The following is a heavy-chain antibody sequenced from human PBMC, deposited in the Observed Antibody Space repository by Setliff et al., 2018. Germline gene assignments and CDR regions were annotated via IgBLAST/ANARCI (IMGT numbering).Heavy chain of an antibody. V-gene: IGHV3-7*01. J-gene: IGHJ3*02. Sequence: PGGSLRLSCAASGLTLTSCCMSWVRQAPGKGLEWVADIKQDGSTKYYLDSVKGRFTISRDNAKRSLYLQMNGLRADDTGVYYCVRDDADNYDAFDNWGQGTLVTVSS. CDR1: GLTLTSCC. D-gene: IGHD3-22*01. CDR2: IKQDGSTK. CDR3: VRDDADNYDAFDN.